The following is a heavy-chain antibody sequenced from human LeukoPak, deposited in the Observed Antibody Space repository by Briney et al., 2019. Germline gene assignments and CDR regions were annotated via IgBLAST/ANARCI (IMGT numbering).Heavy chain of an antibody. CDR2: IQYDGTKK. CDR3: AKDIVLLSASIGGTPDY. J-gene: IGHJ4*02. V-gene: IGHV3-30*02. D-gene: IGHD2-2*02. CDR1: GFTFSYYG. Sequence: GGSLRLSCAASGFTFSYYGMHWVRQAPGKGLEWVAFIQYDGTKKYYADSLKGRFTISRDNSKNTLYVRMNSLRAEDTAVYYCAKDIVLLSASIGGTPDYWGQGTLVTVSS.